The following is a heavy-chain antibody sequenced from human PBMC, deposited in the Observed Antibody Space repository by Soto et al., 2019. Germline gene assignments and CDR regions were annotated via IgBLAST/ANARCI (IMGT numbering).Heavy chain of an antibody. D-gene: IGHD2-2*01. Sequence: QVQLVESGGGVVQPGRSLRLSCAASGFTFSSYAMHWVRQAPGKGLEWVAVISYDGSNKYYADSVKGRFTISRDNSKNTLYLQMNSLRAEDTAVYYCARERSECSSTSCRGANLYYYGMDVWGQGTTVTVSS. CDR2: ISYDGSNK. CDR3: ARERSECSSTSCRGANLYYYGMDV. J-gene: IGHJ6*02. V-gene: IGHV3-30-3*01. CDR1: GFTFSSYA.